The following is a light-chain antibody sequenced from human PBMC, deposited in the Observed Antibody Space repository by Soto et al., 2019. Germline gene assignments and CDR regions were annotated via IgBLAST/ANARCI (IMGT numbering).Light chain of an antibody. CDR3: QTCGTGT. CDR1: SGNSSYA. CDR2: LNSDGSH. V-gene: IGLV4-69*01. J-gene: IGLJ1*01. Sequence: QLVLTQSPSASASLGASVKLTCTLSSGNSSYAIAWHQQQPEKGPRYLMKLNSDGSHSKGDGIPDRFSGSSSGAERYLTISSLQSEDEADYYCQTCGTGTLGTGTKLTVL.